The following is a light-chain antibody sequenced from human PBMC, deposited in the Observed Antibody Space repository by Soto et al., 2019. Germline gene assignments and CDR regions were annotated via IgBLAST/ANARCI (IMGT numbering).Light chain of an antibody. J-gene: IGKJ1*01. CDR3: QQYHGYSLT. Sequence: DIQMTQSPSTLSASVGDRVTITCRASQTISFSLAGYQQKPGKAPKLLIYDPSTLQSGVPSRFTGSESGTEFILTISGLLPDDFATYYCQQYHGYSLTFGQGTTVEI. CDR2: DPS. CDR1: QTISFS. V-gene: IGKV1-5*01.